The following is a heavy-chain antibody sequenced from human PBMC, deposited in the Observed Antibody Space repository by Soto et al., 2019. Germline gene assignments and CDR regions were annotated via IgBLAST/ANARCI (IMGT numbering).Heavy chain of an antibody. D-gene: IGHD3-3*01. CDR2: ISSSSSYI. J-gene: IGHJ6*02. V-gene: IGHV3-21*01. Sequence: GWSLRLSCAASGFTFSSYSMNWVRQAPGKGLEWVSSISSSSSYIYYADSVKGRFTISRDNAKNSLYLQMNSLRAEDTAVYYCARDVGGSGPTKNMDVWGQGTTVTVSS. CDR3: ARDVGGSGPTKNMDV. CDR1: GFTFSSYS.